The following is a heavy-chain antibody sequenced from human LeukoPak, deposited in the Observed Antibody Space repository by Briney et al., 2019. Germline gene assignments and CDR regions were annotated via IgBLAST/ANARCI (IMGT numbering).Heavy chain of an antibody. D-gene: IGHD3-16*01. CDR3: ARGPPSYEYVWGRVPNYSGMDV. Sequence: SETLSLTCTVSGCSISSGSYYWSWMRQPAGKGLVWIGRIYSSGSSNYNPSLKSRDTISVDTAKNQFSLKLSTVTAADTAVYYCARGPPSYEYVWGRVPNYSGMDVWGQGTTVTVSS. CDR2: IYSSGSS. V-gene: IGHV4-61*02. J-gene: IGHJ6*02. CDR1: GCSISSGSYY.